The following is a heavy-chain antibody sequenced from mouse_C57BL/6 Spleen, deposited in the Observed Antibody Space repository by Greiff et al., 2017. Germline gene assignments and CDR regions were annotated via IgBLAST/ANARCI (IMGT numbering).Heavy chain of an antibody. CDR3: TRRVSYGSSYDY. J-gene: IGHJ2*01. D-gene: IGHD1-1*01. CDR2: IDPETGGT. CDR1: GYTFTDYA. Sequence: QVQLQQSGAELVRPGASVTLSCKASGYTFTDYAMHWVKQTPVHGLEWIGAIDPETGGTAYNQKFKGKAILTADKSSSTAYMELSSLTSEDSAVDYCTRRVSYGSSYDYWGQGTTLTVSS. V-gene: IGHV1-15*01.